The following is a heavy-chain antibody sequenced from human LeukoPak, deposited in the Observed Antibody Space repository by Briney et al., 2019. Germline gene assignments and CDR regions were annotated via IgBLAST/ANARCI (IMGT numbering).Heavy chain of an antibody. D-gene: IGHD3-3*02. J-gene: IGHJ4*02. CDR1: GGSFSDYF. Sequence: SETLSLTCAVYGGSFSDYFWSWIRQPPGKGLEWIGEISHSGSTTYNPSLRSRVTISGDTSKKQFSLKLSSVTASDTAVYYCARHIAFHANLDYWGQGTLVTVSS. CDR2: ISHSGST. V-gene: IGHV4-34*01. CDR3: ARHIAFHANLDY.